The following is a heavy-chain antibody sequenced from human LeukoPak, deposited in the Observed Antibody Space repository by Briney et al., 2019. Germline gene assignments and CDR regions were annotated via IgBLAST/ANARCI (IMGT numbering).Heavy chain of an antibody. V-gene: IGHV5-51*01. CDR3: VRQSLGEFKY. CDR2: IYPDDSDT. CDR1: GYSFYTYW. Sequence: GESLKISCKGSGYSFYTYWIAWVRQMPGKGLEWMGIIYPDDSDTRYSPSFQGQVTISAGKSIGTAYLQWRSLKASDTGMYYCVRQSLGEFKYWGQGTLVTVSS. J-gene: IGHJ4*02. D-gene: IGHD3-10*01.